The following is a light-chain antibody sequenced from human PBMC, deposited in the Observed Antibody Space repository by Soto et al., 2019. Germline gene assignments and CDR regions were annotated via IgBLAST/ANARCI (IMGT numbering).Light chain of an antibody. J-gene: IGKJ5*01. V-gene: IGKV3-20*01. CDR3: QHYGAAAIA. CDR1: QSVRSSY. Sequence: EIVLTESPGTLSLSPGERATLSCRASQSVRSSYLAWYQQKPGQAPKLLIYGASSRATDIPDRFSGSGSGTDFTLTISRLEPEDFALYYCQHYGAAAIAFGQGTRLAIK. CDR2: GAS.